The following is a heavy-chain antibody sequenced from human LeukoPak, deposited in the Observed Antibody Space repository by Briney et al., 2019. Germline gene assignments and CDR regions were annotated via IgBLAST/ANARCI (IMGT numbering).Heavy chain of an antibody. V-gene: IGHV4-34*01. Sequence: PSETLSLTCAVYGGSFSGYYWSWIRQPPGKGLEWIGEINHSGSTNYNPSLKSRVTISVDTSKNQFSLKLSPVTAADTAVYYCARGLPYGSGSYMERWFDPWGQGTLVTVSS. CDR3: ARGLPYGSGSYMERWFDP. J-gene: IGHJ5*02. CDR2: INHSGST. CDR1: GGSFSGYY. D-gene: IGHD3-10*01.